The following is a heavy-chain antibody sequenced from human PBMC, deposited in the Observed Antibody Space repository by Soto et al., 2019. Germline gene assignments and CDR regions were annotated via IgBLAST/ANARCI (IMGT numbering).Heavy chain of an antibody. CDR3: ARGWFGPDV. J-gene: IGHJ6*04. D-gene: IGHD3-10*01. CDR1: GFTFSGRS. V-gene: IGHV3-74*01. Sequence: EVQLVESGGGLVQPGGSLRLSCAASGFTFSGRSMHWVRQAPGKGLVWVTGIDNAGTDSTYAHSVRGRFTSCRDNAKNTLYLQMHILTVEDTAVYYCARGWFGPDVWGKGTTVTVSS. CDR2: IDNAGTDS.